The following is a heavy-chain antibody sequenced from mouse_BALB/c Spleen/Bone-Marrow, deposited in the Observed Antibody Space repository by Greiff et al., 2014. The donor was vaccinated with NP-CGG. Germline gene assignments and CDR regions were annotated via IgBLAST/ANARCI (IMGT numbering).Heavy chain of an antibody. D-gene: IGHD2-4*01. CDR1: GYTFTSYW. CDR3: ARGDYDYDDWFAY. Sequence: VQGVESGAELARPGASVKLSCKASGYTFTSYWMQWVKQRPGQGLEWIGAIYPGDGDTRYTHKFKGKATLTADKSSSTAYMQLSSLASEDSAVYYCARGDYDYDDWFAYWGQGTLVTVSA. V-gene: IGHV1-87*01. J-gene: IGHJ3*01. CDR2: IYPGDGDT.